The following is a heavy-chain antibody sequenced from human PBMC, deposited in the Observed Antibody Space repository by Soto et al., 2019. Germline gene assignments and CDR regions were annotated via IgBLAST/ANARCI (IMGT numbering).Heavy chain of an antibody. Sequence: PSETLSLTCVVSGGSITSENWWNWARQAPGKGLEWVGETSHSGITNYNPSLKSRATISVDLSRNQFSLQLDSVTAADTAVYYWAKDHTGADAFAIWGQGIMVTVSS. J-gene: IGHJ3*02. D-gene: IGHD7-27*01. CDR2: TSHSGIT. CDR3: AKDHTGADAFAI. CDR1: GGSITSENW. V-gene: IGHV4-4*02.